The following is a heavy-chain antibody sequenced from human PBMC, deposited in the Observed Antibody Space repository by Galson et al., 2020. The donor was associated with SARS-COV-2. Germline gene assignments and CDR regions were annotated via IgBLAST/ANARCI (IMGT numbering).Heavy chain of an antibody. J-gene: IGHJ4*02. Sequence: TGGSLRLSCAASGFTFSSYAMHWVRQAPGKGLEWVAVISYDGSNKYYADSVKGRFTISRDNSKNTLYLQMNSLRAEDTAVYYCARDRSGWKIDYWGQGTLVTVSS. D-gene: IGHD6-19*01. V-gene: IGHV3-30-3*01. CDR3: ARDRSGWKIDY. CDR2: ISYDGSNK. CDR1: GFTFSSYA.